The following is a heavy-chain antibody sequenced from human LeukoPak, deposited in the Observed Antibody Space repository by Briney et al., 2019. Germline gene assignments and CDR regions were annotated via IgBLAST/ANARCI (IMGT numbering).Heavy chain of an antibody. CDR1: GFTFSSYA. V-gene: IGHV3-30*04. Sequence: GGSLRLSCAASGFTFSSYAMHWVRQAPGKGLEWVAVISYDGSNKYYADSVKGRFTISRDNSKNTLYLQMNSLRPEDTAIYYCATAYANPGDAFDIWGQGTMVTVSS. CDR3: ATAYANPGDAFDI. CDR2: ISYDGSNK. J-gene: IGHJ3*02. D-gene: IGHD2-8*01.